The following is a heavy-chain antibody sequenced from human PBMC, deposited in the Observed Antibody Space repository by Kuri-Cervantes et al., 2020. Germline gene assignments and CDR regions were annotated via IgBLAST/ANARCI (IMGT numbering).Heavy chain of an antibody. Sequence: GESLKISCAASGFTFSSYWMSWVRQAPGKGLEWVANIKQDGSEKYYADSVKGRFTISRDNSKNTLYVQMNSLRAEDTAVYYCARGPRVVVVPAADSWFDPWGQGTLVTVSS. CDR1: GFTFSSYW. CDR2: IKQDGSEK. D-gene: IGHD2-2*01. CDR3: ARGPRVVVVPAADSWFDP. J-gene: IGHJ5*02. V-gene: IGHV3-7*01.